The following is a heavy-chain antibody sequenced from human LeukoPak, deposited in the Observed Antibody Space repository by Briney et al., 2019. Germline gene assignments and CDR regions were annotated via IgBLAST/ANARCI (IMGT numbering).Heavy chain of an antibody. V-gene: IGHV5-51*01. CDR2: IYPGDSDT. Sequence: GESLKISYKGSGYSFTSYWIGWGRQIPEKGLEWMGIIYPGDSDTRYSPSFQGQVTISADKSISTAYLQWSSLTDSDPAMYYCARHVAPAGTHIDYWGQGTLVTVFS. J-gene: IGHJ4*02. CDR1: GYSFTSYW. D-gene: IGHD2-2*01. CDR3: ARHVAPAGTHIDY.